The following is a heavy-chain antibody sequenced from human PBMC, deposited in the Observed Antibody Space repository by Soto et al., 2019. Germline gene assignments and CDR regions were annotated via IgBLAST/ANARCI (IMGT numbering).Heavy chain of an antibody. D-gene: IGHD3-3*01. V-gene: IGHV4-30-4*01. J-gene: IGHJ6*02. CDR2: IYYSGST. CDR3: ARDKRITIFGVVIEGDPTDYYGMDV. CDR1: GGSFSDYY. Sequence: SETLSLTCAVYGGSFSDYYWSWIRQPPGKGLEWIGYIYYSGSTYYNPSLKSRVTISVDTSKNQFSLKLSSVTAADTAVYYCARDKRITIFGVVIEGDPTDYYGMDVWGQGTTVTVSS.